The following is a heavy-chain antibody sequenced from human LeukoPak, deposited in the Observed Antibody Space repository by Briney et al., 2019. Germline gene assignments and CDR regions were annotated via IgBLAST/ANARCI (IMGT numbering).Heavy chain of an antibody. CDR2: IYYSGST. V-gene: IGHV4-59*01. J-gene: IGHJ4*02. CDR3: ARVRDMITFGGVIAKTFDY. Sequence: SETLSLTCTVSGGSISSYYWSWIRQPPGKGLEWIGYIYYSGSTNYNPPLKSRVTISVDTSKNQFSLKLSSVTAADTAVYYCARVRDMITFGGVIAKTFDYWGQGTLVTVSS. CDR1: GGSISSYY. D-gene: IGHD3-16*02.